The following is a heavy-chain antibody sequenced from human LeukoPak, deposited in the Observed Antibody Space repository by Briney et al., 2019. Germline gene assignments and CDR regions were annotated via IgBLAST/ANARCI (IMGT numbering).Heavy chain of an antibody. J-gene: IGHJ4*02. CDR2: IRSTSET. CDR3: ARDAGNSGYGCDL. Sequence: GGSLRLSCAASGFTFSNAWMSWVRQAPGKGLEWVSHIRSTSETFYADSVKGRFTISRDHARNSLYLQMNNLRGEDTAIYYCARDAGNSGYGCDLWGQGTLVTVSS. V-gene: IGHV3-69-1*01. CDR1: GFTFSNAW. D-gene: IGHD5-12*01.